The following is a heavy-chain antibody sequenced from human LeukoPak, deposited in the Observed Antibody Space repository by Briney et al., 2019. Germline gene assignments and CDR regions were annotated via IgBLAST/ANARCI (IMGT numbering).Heavy chain of an antibody. J-gene: IGHJ3*02. CDR1: GGSISSSSYY. CDR3: AREGVGQWLVRDAFDI. V-gene: IGHV4-39*07. D-gene: IGHD6-19*01. CDR2: IYYSGST. Sequence: SETLSLTYTVSGGSISSSSYYWGWIRQPPGKGLEWIWSIYYSGSTYYNPSLKSRVTISVDTSKNQFSLKLSSVTAADTAVYYCAREGVGQWLVRDAFDIWGQGTMVTVSS.